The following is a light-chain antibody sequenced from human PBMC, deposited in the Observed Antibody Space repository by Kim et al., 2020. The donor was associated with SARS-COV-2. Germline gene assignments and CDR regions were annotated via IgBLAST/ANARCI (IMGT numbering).Light chain of an antibody. CDR3: CSYAGSYTFYV. CDR1: SSDVGGYNY. V-gene: IGLV2-11*01. Sequence: SVTVSSTGTSSDVGGYNYVSWYQQHPGKAPKLMIYDVSNRPSGVPDRFSGSKSGNTASLTISGLQAEDEADYYCCSYAGSYTFYVFGTGTKVTVL. J-gene: IGLJ1*01. CDR2: DVS.